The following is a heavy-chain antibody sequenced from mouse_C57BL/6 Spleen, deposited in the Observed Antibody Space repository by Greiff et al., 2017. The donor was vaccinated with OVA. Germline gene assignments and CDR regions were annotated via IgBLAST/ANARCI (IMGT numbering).Heavy chain of an antibody. Sequence: EVQLVESGGGLVQPGGSMKLSCAASGFTFSDAWMDWVRQSPEKGLEWVAEIRNKANNHATYYAESVKGRFTISRDDSKSSVYLQMNSLRAEDTGIYYCTRRHGNLRRTWFAYWGQGTLVTVSA. CDR1: GFTFSDAW. CDR3: TRRHGNLRRTWFAY. D-gene: IGHD3-1*01. CDR2: IRNKANNHAT. V-gene: IGHV6-6*01. J-gene: IGHJ3*01.